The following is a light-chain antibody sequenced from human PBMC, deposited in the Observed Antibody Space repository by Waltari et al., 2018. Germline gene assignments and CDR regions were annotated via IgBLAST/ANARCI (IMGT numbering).Light chain of an antibody. CDR3: SSYAGSNNFVV. J-gene: IGLJ2*01. V-gene: IGLV2-8*01. CDR2: EVN. CDR1: GVAVGGSDI. Sequence: ALTQPPPPPGPPGRPSTFSSPAPGVAVGGSDISPWYQQHPGKAPKLIIFEVNKWPSGVLDRFSGSKSGNTASLTIYGLQPEDEADYYCSSYAGSNNFVVFGGGTKLTVL.